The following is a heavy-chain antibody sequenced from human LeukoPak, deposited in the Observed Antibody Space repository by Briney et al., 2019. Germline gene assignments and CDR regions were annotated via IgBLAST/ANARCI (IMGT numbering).Heavy chain of an antibody. J-gene: IGHJ4*02. Sequence: ASVKVSCKASGYTFTGYYMHWVRQAPGQGLEYMGWINPNNGDTNHAQNFQGRVTLTRDTSISTAYMELRSLRSDDSAVYYCAGEYCSGGTCRQGFNYWGQGTLVTVSS. CDR1: GYTFTGYY. V-gene: IGHV1-2*02. CDR2: INPNNGDT. CDR3: AGEYCSGGTCRQGFNY. D-gene: IGHD2-15*01.